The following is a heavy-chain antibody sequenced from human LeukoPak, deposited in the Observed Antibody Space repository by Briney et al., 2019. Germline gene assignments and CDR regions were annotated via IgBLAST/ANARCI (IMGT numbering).Heavy chain of an antibody. CDR2: ISYDGSNK. CDR3: AKTHCSGGSCYFLDY. J-gene: IGHJ4*02. D-gene: IGHD2-15*01. CDR1: GFTFSSYG. Sequence: GGSLRLSCAASGFTFSSYGMHWVGQAPGKGLAWVAVISYDGSNKYYADSVKGRFTSPRDSSKNTLYLQMNSLRAEDTAVYYCAKTHCSGGSCYFLDYWGQGTLVTVSS. V-gene: IGHV3-30*18.